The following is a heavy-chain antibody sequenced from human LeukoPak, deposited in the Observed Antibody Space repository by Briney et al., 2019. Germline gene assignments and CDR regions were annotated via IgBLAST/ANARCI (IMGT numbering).Heavy chain of an antibody. D-gene: IGHD2-21*02. V-gene: IGHV3-30*18. CDR2: ISYDGSNK. CDR3: AKDQVVTAIRPDAFDI. CDR1: GFTFSSYG. Sequence: GGSLRLSCAASGFTFSSYGMHWVRQAPGKGLEWVAVISYDGSNKYYADSVKGRFTFSRDNSRNTLYLQMNSLRAEDTAVYYCAKDQVVTAIRPDAFDIWGQGTMVTVSP. J-gene: IGHJ3*02.